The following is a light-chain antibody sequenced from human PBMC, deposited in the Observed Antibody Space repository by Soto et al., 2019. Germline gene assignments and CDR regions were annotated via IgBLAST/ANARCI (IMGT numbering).Light chain of an antibody. V-gene: IGLV1-44*01. CDR2: SDT. CDR3: AAWDDSLNGLV. Sequence: QSVLSQEASVSGTPGQRVAMACSGGNSNIGKNSVNWYRQVPGTAPQLLIYSDTLRSFGIPDRFSASKSDTSATLAIGGLQSDDEALYFCAAWDDSLNGLVFGGATQLTVL. J-gene: IGLJ7*01. CDR1: NSNIGKNS.